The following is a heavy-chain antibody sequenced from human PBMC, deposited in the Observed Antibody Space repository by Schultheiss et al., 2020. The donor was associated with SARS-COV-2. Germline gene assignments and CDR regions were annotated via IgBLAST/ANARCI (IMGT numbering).Heavy chain of an antibody. V-gene: IGHV4-59*01. CDR3: ARGRDTAMDEINWFDP. Sequence: SETLSLTCAVYGGSFSGYYWGWIRQPPGKGLEWIGYIYYSGSTNYNPSLKSRVTISVDTSKNQFSLKLSSVTAADTAVYYCARGRDTAMDEINWFDPWGQGTLVTVSS. CDR2: IYYSGST. CDR1: GGSFSGYY. D-gene: IGHD5-18*01. J-gene: IGHJ5*02.